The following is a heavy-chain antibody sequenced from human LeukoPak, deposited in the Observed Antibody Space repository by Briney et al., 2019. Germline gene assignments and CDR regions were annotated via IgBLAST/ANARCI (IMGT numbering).Heavy chain of an antibody. CDR3: AKIFHTSSWYGKGYYFDY. CDR1: GFTFSNYG. J-gene: IGHJ4*02. D-gene: IGHD6-13*01. CDR2: ISYDGSNK. V-gene: IGHV3-30*18. Sequence: GGSLRPSCAASGFTFSNYGMHWVRQAPGMGLEWVAVISYDGSNKYYTDSVKGRFTISRDNSKNTLYLQMSSLRGEDTAVYYCAKIFHTSSWYGKGYYFDYWGQGTQVTVSS.